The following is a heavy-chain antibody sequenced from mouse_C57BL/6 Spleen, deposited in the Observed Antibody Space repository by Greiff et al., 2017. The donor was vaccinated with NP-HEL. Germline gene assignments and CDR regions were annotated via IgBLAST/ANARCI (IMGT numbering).Heavy chain of an antibody. Sequence: EVKLMESGGGLVKPGGSLKLSCAASGFTFSDYGMHWVRQAPEKGLEWVAYISSGSSTIYYADTVKGRFTISRDNAKNTLFLQMTSLRSEDTAMYYCARGHGDYYAMDYWGQGTSVTVSS. CDR3: ARGHGDYYAMDY. CDR2: ISSGSSTI. CDR1: GFTFSDYG. V-gene: IGHV5-17*01. J-gene: IGHJ4*01.